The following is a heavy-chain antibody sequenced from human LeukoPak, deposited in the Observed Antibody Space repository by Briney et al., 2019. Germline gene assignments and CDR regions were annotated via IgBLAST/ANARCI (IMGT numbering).Heavy chain of an antibody. CDR2: IYTSGST. D-gene: IGHD3-3*01. CDR3: ARDRGTKFLEPGSDY. J-gene: IGHJ4*02. CDR1: GGSISSYY. V-gene: IGHV4-4*07. Sequence: PSETLSLTCTLSGGSISSYYWSCIRQPAGKGLEWIGRIYTSGSTNYNPSLKSRVTMSVDTSKNQFSLKLSSVTAADTAVYYCARDRGTKFLEPGSDYWGQGTLVTVSS.